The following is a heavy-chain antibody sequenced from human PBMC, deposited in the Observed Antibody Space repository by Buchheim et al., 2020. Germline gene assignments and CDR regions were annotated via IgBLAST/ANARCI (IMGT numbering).Heavy chain of an antibody. J-gene: IGHJ6*02. D-gene: IGHD2-2*02. V-gene: IGHV3-30*02. CDR1: GFTFSSYG. Sequence: QVQLVESGGGVVQPGRSLRLSCAASGFTFSSYGMHWVRQAPGKGLEWVAFIRYDGSNKYYADSVKGRFTISRDNSKNTLYLQMNSLRAEDTAVYYCAKADTYCSSTSCYMGYYYYYGMDVWGQGTT. CDR3: AKADTYCSSTSCYMGYYYYYGMDV. CDR2: IRYDGSNK.